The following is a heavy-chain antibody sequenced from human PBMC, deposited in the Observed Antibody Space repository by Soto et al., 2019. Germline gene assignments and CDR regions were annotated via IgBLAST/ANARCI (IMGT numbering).Heavy chain of an antibody. J-gene: IGHJ3*02. CDR1: GGSISSDGSY. V-gene: IGHV4-31*03. CDR2: IYYTGGT. Sequence: QVQLQESGPGLVKPSQTLSLTCTVSGGSISSDGSYWSWIRQHPGKDLEWIAYIYYTGGTYTNPSLTSRVTISADTSKNQFSVKLKSGTAADTAVYFCARGLVGSTVEGFEIWGQGTLVTVSS. CDR3: ARGLVGSTVEGFEI. D-gene: IGHD1-26*01.